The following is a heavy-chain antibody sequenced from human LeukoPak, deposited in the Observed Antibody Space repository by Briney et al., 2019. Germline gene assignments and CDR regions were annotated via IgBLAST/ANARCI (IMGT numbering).Heavy chain of an antibody. CDR1: GFTFRSYA. Sequence: PGGPLSLFCAASGFTFRSYAMSWVRQAPGKGLEWVSSMSGSGGSTYYADSVKGRFTLSRDNSKNTLYLQMNSLRAEDTAVYYCAKDPANTIFGVVTQAFDYWGQGTLVTVSS. V-gene: IGHV3-23*01. D-gene: IGHD3-3*01. CDR3: AKDPANTIFGVVTQAFDY. CDR2: MSGSGGST. J-gene: IGHJ4*02.